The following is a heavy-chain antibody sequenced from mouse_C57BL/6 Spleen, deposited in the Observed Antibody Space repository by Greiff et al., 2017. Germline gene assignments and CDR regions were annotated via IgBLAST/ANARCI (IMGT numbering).Heavy chain of an antibody. CDR3: ARHTELGPIDY. CDR1: GFTFSSYG. CDR2: ISSGGSYT. D-gene: IGHD4-1*01. V-gene: IGHV5-6*01. Sequence: EVQRVESGGDLVKPGGSLKLSCAASGFTFSSYGMSWVRQTPDKRLEWVATISSGGSYTYYPDSVKGRFTISRDNAKNTLYLQMSSLKSEDTAMYYCARHTELGPIDYWGQGTTLTVSS. J-gene: IGHJ2*01.